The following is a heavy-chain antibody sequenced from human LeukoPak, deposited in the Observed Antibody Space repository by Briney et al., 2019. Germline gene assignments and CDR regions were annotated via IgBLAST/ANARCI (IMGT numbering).Heavy chain of an antibody. CDR2: ISSRSYI. V-gene: IGHV3-21*01. CDR1: GFTFSSYS. CDR3: ARDHALAENFDY. D-gene: IGHD6-19*01. Sequence: GGSPRLSCAASGFTFSSYSMNWVRQAPGKGLEWVSSISSRSYIYYADSVKGRFTISRDNAKNSLYLQMNSLRAEDTAVYYCARDHALAENFDYWGQGTLVTVSS. J-gene: IGHJ4*02.